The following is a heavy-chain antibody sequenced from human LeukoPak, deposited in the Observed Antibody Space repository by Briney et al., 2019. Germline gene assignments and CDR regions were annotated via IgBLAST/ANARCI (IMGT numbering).Heavy chain of an antibody. D-gene: IGHD5-18*01. CDR3: ARGTPARGQLWRRNLFDY. V-gene: IGHV4-34*01. CDR2: INHSGST. CDR1: GGSFSGYY. Sequence: PSETLSLTCAVYGGSFSGYYWSWIRQPPGKGLEWIGEINHSGSTNYNPSLKSRVTISVDTSKNQFSLKLSSVTAADTAVYYCARGTPARGQLWRRNLFDYWGQGTLVTVSS. J-gene: IGHJ4*02.